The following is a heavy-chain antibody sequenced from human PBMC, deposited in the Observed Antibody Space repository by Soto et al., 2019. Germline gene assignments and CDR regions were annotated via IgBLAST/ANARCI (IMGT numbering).Heavy chain of an antibody. Sequence: QVQLQQWGAGLLKPSETLSLTCAVNGGSFSGYYWSWIRQPPGKGLEWIGEINHSGSTNYNPSLKSRVTISVDTSKNQFSLKLSSVTAADTAVYYCARGKYCSGGSCYRLDYWGQGTLVTVSS. CDR2: INHSGST. CDR1: GGSFSGYY. D-gene: IGHD2-15*01. V-gene: IGHV4-34*01. CDR3: ARGKYCSGGSCYRLDY. J-gene: IGHJ4*02.